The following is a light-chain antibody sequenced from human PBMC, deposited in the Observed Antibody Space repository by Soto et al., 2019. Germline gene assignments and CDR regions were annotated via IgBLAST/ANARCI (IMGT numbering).Light chain of an antibody. J-gene: IGLJ2*01. V-gene: IGLV1-44*01. CDR3: AAWDDNLNGPV. Sequence: QSVLTQPPSASGTPGQRVTISCSGSSFNIGGNIVTWYQQLPGTAPKLLIYGDHQRPSGVPDRFSGSKSGTSASLAISGLQSEDEADYFCAAWDDNLNGPVFGGGTKLTVL. CDR2: GDH. CDR1: SFNIGGNI.